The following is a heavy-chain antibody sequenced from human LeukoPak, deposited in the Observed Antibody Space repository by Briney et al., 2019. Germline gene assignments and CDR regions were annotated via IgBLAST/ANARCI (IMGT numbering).Heavy chain of an antibody. CDR3: ARETRNYYDSPAYYSFDY. J-gene: IGHJ4*02. V-gene: IGHV4-38-2*02. Sequence: SETLSLTCGVSGYSISSGYYWGWIRQPPGKGLEWIGSMYYRGSTDYSPSLKSRVTVSVDTTKNQFSLKLSSVTAADTAVYYCARETRNYYDSPAYYSFDYWGQGTLVTVSS. CDR1: GYSISSGYY. CDR2: MYYRGST. D-gene: IGHD3-22*01.